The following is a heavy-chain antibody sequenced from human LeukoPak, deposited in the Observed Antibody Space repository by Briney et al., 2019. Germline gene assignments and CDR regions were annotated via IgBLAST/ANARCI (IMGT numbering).Heavy chain of an antibody. D-gene: IGHD3-22*01. V-gene: IGHV1-69*04. Sequence: ASVKVSCKASGGTFSSYAISWVRQAPGQGLEWMGRIIPILGIANYAQKFQGRVTITADKSTSTACMELSSLRSEDTAVYYCARRRALYYDSSGYYYFDYWGQGTLVTVSS. CDR3: ARRRALYYDSSGYYYFDY. J-gene: IGHJ4*02. CDR2: IIPILGIA. CDR1: GGTFSSYA.